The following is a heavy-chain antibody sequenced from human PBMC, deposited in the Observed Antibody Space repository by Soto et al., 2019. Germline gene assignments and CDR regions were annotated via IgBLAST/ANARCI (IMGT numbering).Heavy chain of an antibody. V-gene: IGHV3-48*02. Sequence: EVQLVESGGGLVQPGGSLRLSCAASGFTFSSYSMNWVRQAPGKGLEWVSYISSSSSTIYYADSVKGRFTISRDNAKNSLYLQMNSLRDEGTAVYYCARGMYYYDSSGWAYWGQGTLVTVSS. CDR1: GFTFSSYS. CDR2: ISSSSSTI. J-gene: IGHJ4*02. D-gene: IGHD3-22*01. CDR3: ARGMYYYDSSGWAY.